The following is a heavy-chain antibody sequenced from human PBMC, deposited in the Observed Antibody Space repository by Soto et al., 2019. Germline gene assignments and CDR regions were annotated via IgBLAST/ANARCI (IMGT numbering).Heavy chain of an antibody. D-gene: IGHD6-13*01. J-gene: IGHJ4*02. CDR2: ISYDGSNK. V-gene: IGHV3-30-3*01. CDR3: ARDPSAAAGNY. Sequence: GGSLRLSCAASGFTFSSYAMDWVRQAPGKGLEWVAVISYDGSNKYYADSVKGRFTISRDNSKNTLYLQMNSLRAEDTAVYYCARDPSAAAGNYWGQGTLVTVSS. CDR1: GFTFSSYA.